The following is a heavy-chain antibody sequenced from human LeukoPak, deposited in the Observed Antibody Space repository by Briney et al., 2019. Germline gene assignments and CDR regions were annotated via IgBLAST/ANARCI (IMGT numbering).Heavy chain of an antibody. CDR2: VGGSGETA. D-gene: IGHD3-10*01. CDR3: ASKFGESYHYYYGLDV. J-gene: IGHJ6*02. V-gene: IGHV3-23*01. Sequence: HAGGSLRLSCAAFGFKSSISAMSWVRQAPGKGLECVSVVGGSGETANYADFVKGRFTISRDRSKTTVFLQMNSLRVEDTGVYYCASKFGESYHYYYGLDVWGQGTTVTVSS. CDR1: GFKSSISA.